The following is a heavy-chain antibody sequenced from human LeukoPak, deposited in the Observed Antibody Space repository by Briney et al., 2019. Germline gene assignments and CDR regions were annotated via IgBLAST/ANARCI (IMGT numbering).Heavy chain of an antibody. V-gene: IGHV3-11*01. D-gene: IGHD5-18*01. CDR3: ATHHTAMVTRDY. J-gene: IGHJ4*02. CDR2: ISSSGSTI. CDR1: GFTFSDYY. Sequence: GGSLRLSCAASGFTFSDYYMSWIRQAPGKGLEWVSYISSSGSTIYYADSVKGRFTISRDNAKNSLYLQMNSLRAKDTAVYYCATHHTAMVTRDYWGQGTLVTVSS.